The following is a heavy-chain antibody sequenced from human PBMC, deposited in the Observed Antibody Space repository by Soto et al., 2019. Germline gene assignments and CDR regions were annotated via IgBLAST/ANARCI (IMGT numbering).Heavy chain of an antibody. D-gene: IGHD1-26*01. CDR2: IRSKAYGGTT. Sequence: GGSLRLSCTASGFTFGDYAMSWFRQAPGKGLECVGFIRSKAYGGTTEYAASVKGRFTISRDDSKSIAHLQMNSLKTEDTAVYYCTRVISPWGLLRGWFDPWGQGTLVTVSS. J-gene: IGHJ5*02. V-gene: IGHV3-49*03. CDR1: GFTFGDYA. CDR3: TRVISPWGLLRGWFDP.